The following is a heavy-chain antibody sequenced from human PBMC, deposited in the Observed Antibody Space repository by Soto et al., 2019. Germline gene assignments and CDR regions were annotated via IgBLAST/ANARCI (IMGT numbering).Heavy chain of an antibody. D-gene: IGHD3-9*01. V-gene: IGHV1-69*02. CDR3: ARAYYDILPGDFDY. CDR2: IIPILGIA. CDR1: VGTFSSYT. Sequence: QVQLVQSGAEVKKPGSSVKVSCKASVGTFSSYTISWVRQAPGQGLEWMGRIIPILGIANYAQKFQGRVTITADKSTSTANMELSSLRSEDTAVYYCARAYYDILPGDFDYWGQGTLGTVSS. J-gene: IGHJ4*02.